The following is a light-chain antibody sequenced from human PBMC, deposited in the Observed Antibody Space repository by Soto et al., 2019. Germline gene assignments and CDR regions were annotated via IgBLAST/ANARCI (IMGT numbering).Light chain of an antibody. J-gene: IGLJ1*01. CDR1: SSNIGSNT. CDR2: SNN. CDR3: AAWDDSLNASYV. Sequence: QSVLTQPPSASGTPGQRVTISCSGSSSNIGSNTVNWYQQLPGTAPKLLIYSNNQRPSGVPDRFSGSKSGTSASLAISGLQSEDEADYYCAAWDDSLNASYVFGTGTKVNVL. V-gene: IGLV1-44*01.